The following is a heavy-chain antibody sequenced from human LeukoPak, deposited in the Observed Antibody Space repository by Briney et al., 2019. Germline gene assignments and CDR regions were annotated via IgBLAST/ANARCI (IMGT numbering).Heavy chain of an antibody. J-gene: IGHJ4*02. Sequence: SETLSLTCAVYGGSFSGYYWSWIRQPPGKGLEWIGEINHSGSTNYNPSLKSRVTISVDTSKNQFSLRLSSVTAADTAVYYCARGRAAMPWRGKDFDYWGQGTLVTVSS. D-gene: IGHD2-2*01. CDR3: ARGRAAMPWRGKDFDY. CDR1: GGSFSGYY. V-gene: IGHV4-34*01. CDR2: INHSGST.